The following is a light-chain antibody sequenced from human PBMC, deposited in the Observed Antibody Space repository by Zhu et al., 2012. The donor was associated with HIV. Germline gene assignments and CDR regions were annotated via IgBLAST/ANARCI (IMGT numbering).Light chain of an antibody. Sequence: EIVLTQSPGTLSLSPGERATLSCRASQTVSRNYLAWYQQKPGQAPRLLIYGASRRVTGIPDRFSGSGSGTDFTLTISRLEPEDFAVYYCQQYGSSPITFGQGTRLEIK. J-gene: IGKJ5*01. V-gene: IGKV3-20*01. CDR2: GAS. CDR1: QTVSRNY. CDR3: QQYGSSPIT.